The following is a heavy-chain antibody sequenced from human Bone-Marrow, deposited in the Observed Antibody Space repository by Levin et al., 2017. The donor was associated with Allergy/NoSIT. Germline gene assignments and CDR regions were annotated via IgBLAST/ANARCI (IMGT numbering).Heavy chain of an antibody. CDR1: GGSIRSDY. CDR2: LYSGAST. CDR3: AKSLGTYGMDV. D-gene: IGHD2-21*01. J-gene: IGHJ6*02. V-gene: IGHV4-59*08. Sequence: SQTLSLTCSVSGGSIRSDYWSWIRQTPAKGLEWIGYLYSGASTIYNPSLKSRVSISFDTSKNQFSLRLNSVTAADTALYYCAKSLGTYGMDVWGQGTTVTVSS.